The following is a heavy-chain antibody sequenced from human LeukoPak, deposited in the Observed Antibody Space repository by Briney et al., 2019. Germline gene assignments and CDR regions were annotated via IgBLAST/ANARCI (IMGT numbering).Heavy chain of an antibody. J-gene: IGHJ4*02. CDR1: GYSFTNYW. Sequence: GESLKISCKGSGYSFTNYWIAWVRQMPGKGLEWMGIIFLGDSDTRYSPSFQGQVTISADKSISTAYLQWSSLKASDTAMYYCARRLRYYDILTGYSPEGYFDYWGQGTLVTVSS. D-gene: IGHD3-9*01. CDR2: IFLGDSDT. V-gene: IGHV5-51*01. CDR3: ARRLRYYDILTGYSPEGYFDY.